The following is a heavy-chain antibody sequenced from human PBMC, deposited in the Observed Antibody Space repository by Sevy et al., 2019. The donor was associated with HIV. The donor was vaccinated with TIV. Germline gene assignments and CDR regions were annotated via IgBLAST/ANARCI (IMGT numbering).Heavy chain of an antibody. Sequence: SETLSLTCSVSGVSISGYYWTWIRQTPGKGLEWIGYIYYSGRTNYNPSLQGRVAISSDTSKNQFSLKLSSVTAADKAVYYCARALAEYYYAMDVWGQGTTVTVSS. CDR1: GVSISGYY. CDR3: ARALAEYYYAMDV. J-gene: IGHJ6*02. CDR2: IYYSGRT. V-gene: IGHV4-59*01.